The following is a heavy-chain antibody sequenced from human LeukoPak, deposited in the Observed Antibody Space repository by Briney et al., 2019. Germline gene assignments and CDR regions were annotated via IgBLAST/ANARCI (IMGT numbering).Heavy chain of an antibody. CDR2: IYSGGST. Sequence: GGSLRLSCAASGFTVSSNYMSWVRQAPGKGLEWVSVIYSGGSTYYADSVKGRFTISRDNSKNTQYLQMKSVRAEDTAVYDCASGYXDXSGYXHDYWGQGXLVXXS. D-gene: IGHD3-22*01. J-gene: IGHJ4*02. V-gene: IGHV3-53*01. CDR1: GFTVSSNY. CDR3: ASGYXDXSGYXHDY.